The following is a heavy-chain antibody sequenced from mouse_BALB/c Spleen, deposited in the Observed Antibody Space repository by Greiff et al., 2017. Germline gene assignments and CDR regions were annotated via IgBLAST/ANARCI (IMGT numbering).Heavy chain of an antibody. D-gene: IGHD1-1*01. V-gene: IGHV5-9-4*01. CDR1: GFTFSSYA. CDR3: AREETTVAESHWYFDV. J-gene: IGHJ1*01. CDR2: ISSGGSYT. Sequence: EVQVVESGGGLVKPGGSLKLSCAASGFTFSSYAMSWVRQSPEKRLEWVAEISSGGSYTYYPDTVTGRFTISRDNAKNTLYLEMSSLRSEDTAMYYCAREETTVAESHWYFDVWGAGTTVTVSS.